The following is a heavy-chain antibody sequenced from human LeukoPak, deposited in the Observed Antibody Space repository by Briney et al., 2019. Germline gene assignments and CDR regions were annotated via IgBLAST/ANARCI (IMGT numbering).Heavy chain of an antibody. J-gene: IGHJ4*02. D-gene: IGHD3-10*01. CDR3: ARHTSALSHDF. Sequence: GESLKISCQGSGYSFDNYWIAWVRQMPGKGLELMGVIYPADSDTKYSPSLQGQVTISADKSINTPYMQWSSLKASDTAIYYCARHTSALSHDFWGQGTLVTVSS. CDR2: IYPADSDT. CDR1: GYSFDNYW. V-gene: IGHV5-51*01.